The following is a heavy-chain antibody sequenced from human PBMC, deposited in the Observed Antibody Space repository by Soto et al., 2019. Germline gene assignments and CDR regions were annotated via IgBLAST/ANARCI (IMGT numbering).Heavy chain of an antibody. CDR3: ARARRATILEPDV. D-gene: IGHD5-12*01. V-gene: IGHV3-21*01. Sequence: EVPLVESGGGLVKPGGSLRLSCAASGFTFSSYSMNWVRQAPGKGLEWVSSISSSSSYIYYADSVKGRFTISRDNXKNALYLQMNSLRADDTAVYYCARARRATILEPDVWGQGTTVTVSS. CDR1: GFTFSSYS. J-gene: IGHJ6*02. CDR2: ISSSSSYI.